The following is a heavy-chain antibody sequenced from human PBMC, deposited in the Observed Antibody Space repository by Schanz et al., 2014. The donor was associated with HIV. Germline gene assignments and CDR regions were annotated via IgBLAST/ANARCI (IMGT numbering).Heavy chain of an antibody. V-gene: IGHV3-23*01. D-gene: IGHD2-15*01. J-gene: IGHJ4*01. CDR2: ISGSGVST. Sequence: EVQLLESGGGLEQPGGSLRLSCPASGFNFNNYAMTWVRQAPGKGLEWASSISGSGVSTFYAGSVKGRFTISRDNSKNTLYLQMNSLRVEDTAVYYCVRDAAGRFSDRSPGYWGQGTLVIVSS. CDR3: VRDAAGRFSDRSPGY. CDR1: GFNFNNYA.